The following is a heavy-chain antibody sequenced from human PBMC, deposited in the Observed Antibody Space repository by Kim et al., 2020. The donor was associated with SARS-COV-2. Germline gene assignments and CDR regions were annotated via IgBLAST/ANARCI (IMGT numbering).Heavy chain of an antibody. CDR3: ARQGGTVTNNWFDP. D-gene: IGHD4-17*01. Sequence: PSLKGRVTISVDTSKNQCSLKLSSVTAADTAVYYCARQGGTVTNNWFDPWGQGTLVTVSS. V-gene: IGHV4-39*01. J-gene: IGHJ5*02.